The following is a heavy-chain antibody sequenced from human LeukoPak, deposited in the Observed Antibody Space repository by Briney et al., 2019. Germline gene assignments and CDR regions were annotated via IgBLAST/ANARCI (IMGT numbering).Heavy chain of an antibody. V-gene: IGHV4-38-2*01. J-gene: IGHJ6*03. Sequence: PSETLSLTCAVSSYSISSGYYWSWIRQPPGKGLEWIGSIYHSGSTYYNPSLKSRVTISVDTSNNQFSLNVKSVTAADTAVYYCARSTGTYIYMDVWGKGTTVTVSS. CDR1: SYSISSGYY. CDR2: IYHSGST. D-gene: IGHD1/OR15-1a*01. CDR3: ARSTGTYIYMDV.